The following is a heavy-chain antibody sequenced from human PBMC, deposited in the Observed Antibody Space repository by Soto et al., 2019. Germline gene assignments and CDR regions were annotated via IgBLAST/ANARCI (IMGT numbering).Heavy chain of an antibody. D-gene: IGHD3-3*01. Sequence: GASVKVSCKASGYTFTSYYMHWVRQAPGQGLEWMGIINPSGGSTSCAQKFQGRVTMTRDTSTSTVYMELSSLRSEDTAVYYCAGGLTIFNAFDIWGQGTMVTVSS. CDR2: INPSGGST. J-gene: IGHJ3*02. V-gene: IGHV1-46*03. CDR3: AGGLTIFNAFDI. CDR1: GYTFTSYY.